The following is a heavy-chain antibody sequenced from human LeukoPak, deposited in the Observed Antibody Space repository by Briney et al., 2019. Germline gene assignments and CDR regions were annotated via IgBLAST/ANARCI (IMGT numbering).Heavy chain of an antibody. CDR2: IYYSGST. Sequence: SETLSLTCTVSGGSVSNGSYYWGWIRQPPGKGLEWIGYIYYSGSTNYNPSLKSRVTISVDTSKNQFSLKLSSLTAADTGVYYCARGYGSGSYFAYWGQGTLVTVSS. J-gene: IGHJ4*02. D-gene: IGHD3-10*01. CDR3: ARGYGSGSYFAY. CDR1: GGSVSNGSYY. V-gene: IGHV4-61*01.